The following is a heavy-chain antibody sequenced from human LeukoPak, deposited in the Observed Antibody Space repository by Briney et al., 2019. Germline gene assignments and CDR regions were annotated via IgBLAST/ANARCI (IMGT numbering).Heavy chain of an antibody. CDR3: ARETVAGTFDY. V-gene: IGHV3-11*01. D-gene: IGHD6-19*01. CDR2: ISSSGDIL. J-gene: IGHJ4*02. Sequence: PGGSLRLSRAASGFTFTEYYMSWIRQTPGKGLEWVSDISSSGDILSYGESVQGRFTISRDNAKNSLYLQMNSLRPDDTAVYFCARETVAGTFDYWGQGTLVTVSS. CDR1: GFTFTEYY.